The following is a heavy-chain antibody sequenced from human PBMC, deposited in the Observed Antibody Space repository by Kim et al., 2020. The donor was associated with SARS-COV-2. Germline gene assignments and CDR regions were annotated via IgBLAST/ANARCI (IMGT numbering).Heavy chain of an antibody. J-gene: IGHJ2*01. V-gene: IGHV1-46*01. CDR2: T. CDR3: ARDFRAWYFDL. Sequence: TIYAQKFQGRVIMTRDTTTSTVYLELSSLRSEDTAVYYCARDFRAWYFDLWGRGTLVTVSS.